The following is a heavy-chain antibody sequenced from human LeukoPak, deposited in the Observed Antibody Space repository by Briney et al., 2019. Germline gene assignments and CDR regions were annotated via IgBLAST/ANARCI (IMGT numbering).Heavy chain of an antibody. CDR3: ARDGVAG. V-gene: IGHV3-48*01. Sequence: GGSPRLSCAASGFTFSSYSMNWVRQAPGKGLEWVSYISSSSSNIYYADSVKGRFTISRDKAKNSLYLQMNSVRAEDTAVYYCARDGVAGWGQGTLVTVSS. D-gene: IGHD6-19*01. CDR2: ISSSSSNI. J-gene: IGHJ4*02. CDR1: GFTFSSYS.